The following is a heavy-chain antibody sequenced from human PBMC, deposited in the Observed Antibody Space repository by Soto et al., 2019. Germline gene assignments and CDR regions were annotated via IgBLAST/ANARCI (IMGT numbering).Heavy chain of an antibody. D-gene: IGHD2-15*01. CDR1: GGSISSGGYY. CDR3: ARGGCSGGSCQALDY. CDR2: IYYSGIT. J-gene: IGHJ4*02. Sequence: SETLSLTCAVSGGSISSGGYYWSWIRQHPGKGLEWIGYIYYSGITNYNASLKSRVTMSVDTSKNQFSLKLNSVTAADTAVYYCARGGCSGGSCQALDYWGQGTLVTVSS. V-gene: IGHV4-61*08.